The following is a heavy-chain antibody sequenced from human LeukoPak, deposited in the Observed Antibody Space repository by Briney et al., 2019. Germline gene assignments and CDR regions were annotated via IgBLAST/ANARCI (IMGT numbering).Heavy chain of an antibody. V-gene: IGHV4-59*08. CDR2: IYYSGST. J-gene: IGHJ4*02. CDR1: GGSISSYY. CDR3: ARGIVGATTVDY. Sequence: SETLSLTCTVSGGSISSYYWSWIRQPPGKGLEWIGYIYYSGSTDYNPSLKSRVTISVDTSKNQFSLKLSSVTAADTAVYYCARGIVGATTVDYWGQGTLVTVSS. D-gene: IGHD1-26*01.